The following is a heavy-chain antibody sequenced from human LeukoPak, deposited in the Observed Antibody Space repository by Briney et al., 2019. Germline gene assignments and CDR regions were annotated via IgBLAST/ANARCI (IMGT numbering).Heavy chain of an antibody. CDR3: ATAWYSSGWQFDY. CDR1: GYTFTGYY. Sequence: ASVKVSCKASGYTFTGYYMHWVRQAPGQGLEWMGWINPNSGGTNYAQKFQGRVTMTEDTSTDTAYMELSSLRSEDTAVYYCATAWYSSGWQFDYWGQGTLVTVSS. V-gene: IGHV1-2*02. D-gene: IGHD6-19*01. CDR2: INPNSGGT. J-gene: IGHJ4*02.